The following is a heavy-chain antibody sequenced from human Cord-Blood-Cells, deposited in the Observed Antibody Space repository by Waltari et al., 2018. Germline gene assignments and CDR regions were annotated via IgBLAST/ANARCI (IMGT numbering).Heavy chain of an antibody. Sequence: QVQLVQSGAEVKKPGASVKVSCKASGYTFTGYYMHWVRQAPGQGLEWMGRINPNSGGTNYAQKFQGRVTITRDPSISTAYMELSRLRSDDTAVYYCVSGNDRGNNWFDPWGQGTLVTVSS. CDR1: GYTFTGYY. V-gene: IGHV1-2*06. CDR2: INPNSGGT. D-gene: IGHD3-10*01. J-gene: IGHJ5*02. CDR3: VSGNDRGNNWFDP.